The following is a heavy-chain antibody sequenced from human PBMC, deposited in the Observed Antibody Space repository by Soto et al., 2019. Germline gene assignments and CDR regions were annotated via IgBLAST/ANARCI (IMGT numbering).Heavy chain of an antibody. Sequence: ASVKVSCKASGYTFTSYYMHWVRQAPGQGLEWMGIINPSGGSTSYAQKFQGRVTMTRDTSTSTVYMELSSLRSEDTAVYYCARDLGVVVPAAMPVVASNYYYMDVWGKGTTVTVSS. J-gene: IGHJ6*03. D-gene: IGHD2-2*01. CDR3: ARDLGVVVPAAMPVVASNYYYMDV. CDR2: INPSGGST. V-gene: IGHV1-46*03. CDR1: GYTFTSYY.